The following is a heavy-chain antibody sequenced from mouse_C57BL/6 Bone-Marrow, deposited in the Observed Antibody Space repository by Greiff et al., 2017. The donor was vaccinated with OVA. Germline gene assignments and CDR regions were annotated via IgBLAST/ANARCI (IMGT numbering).Heavy chain of an antibody. V-gene: IGHV2-9-1*01. D-gene: IGHD1-1*01. CDR2: IWTGGGT. Sequence: QVQLKQSGPGLVAPSQSLSITCTVSGFSLTSYAISWVRQPPGKGLEWLGVIWTGGGTNYNSALKSRLSISKDNSKSQVFLKMNSLQTDDTARYYCARNRDYYGSSRDYFDYWGQGTTLTVSS. CDR3: ARNRDYYGSSRDYFDY. CDR1: GFSLTSYA. J-gene: IGHJ2*01.